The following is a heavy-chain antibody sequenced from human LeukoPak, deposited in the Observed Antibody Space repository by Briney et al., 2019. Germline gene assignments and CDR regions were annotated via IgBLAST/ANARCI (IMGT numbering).Heavy chain of an antibody. CDR3: ARALYSSSRYPPLYYYYGMDV. J-gene: IGHJ6*02. Sequence: PGGSLRLSCAASGFTFSSYWMSWVRQAPGKGLEWVANIKQDGSEKYYVDSVKGRFTISRDNAKNSLYLQMNSLRAEDTAVYYCARALYSSSRYPPLYYYYGMDVWGQGTTVTVSS. CDR2: IKQDGSEK. CDR1: GFTFSSYW. D-gene: IGHD6-13*01. V-gene: IGHV3-7*05.